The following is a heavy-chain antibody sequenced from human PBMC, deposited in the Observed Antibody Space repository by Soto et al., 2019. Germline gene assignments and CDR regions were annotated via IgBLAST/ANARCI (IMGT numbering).Heavy chain of an antibody. CDR1: GGSISSYY. CDR3: ARRNGGYPDDY. J-gene: IGHJ4*02. V-gene: IGHV4-59*08. Sequence: QVQLQESGPGLVKPSETLSLTCTVSGGSISSYYWSWIRQPPGKGLEWIAYIYYSGSTNYNPSLKCRVTISLDTSKNQFSLKLSSVTAADTAVYFCARRNGGYPDDYWGQGTLVTVSS. CDR2: IYYSGST. D-gene: IGHD6-13*01.